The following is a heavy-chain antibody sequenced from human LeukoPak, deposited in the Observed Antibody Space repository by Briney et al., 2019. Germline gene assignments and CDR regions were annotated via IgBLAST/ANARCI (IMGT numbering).Heavy chain of an antibody. J-gene: IGHJ4*02. CDR1: GFTFSSYW. CDR3: ARELLTGYPHFDY. Sequence: GGSLRLSCAASGFTFSSYWMSWVRQAPGKGLEWVANIKQDGSEKYYVDSVKGRFTISRDNAKNSLYLQMNSLRAEDTAVYYCARELLTGYPHFDYWGQGTLVTVSS. CDR2: IKQDGSEK. V-gene: IGHV3-7*01. D-gene: IGHD3-9*01.